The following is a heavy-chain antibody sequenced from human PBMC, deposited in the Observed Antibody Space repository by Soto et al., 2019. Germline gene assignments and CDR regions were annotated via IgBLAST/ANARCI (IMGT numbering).Heavy chain of an antibody. D-gene: IGHD3-10*01. Sequence: SETLSLTCTVSGGSISSYYWSWIRQPPGKGQEWIGYIYYSGSTNYNPSLKSRVTISVDTSKNQFSLKLSSVTAADTAVYYCARGRSSRPWGVLYYWGQGTLVTVSS. J-gene: IGHJ4*02. CDR2: IYYSGST. CDR1: GGSISSYY. V-gene: IGHV4-59*01. CDR3: ARGRSSRPWGVLYY.